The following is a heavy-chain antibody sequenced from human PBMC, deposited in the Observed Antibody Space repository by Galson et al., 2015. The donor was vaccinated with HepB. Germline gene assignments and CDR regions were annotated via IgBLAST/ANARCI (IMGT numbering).Heavy chain of an antibody. D-gene: IGHD2-2*02. CDR3: ARGLYFGP. CDR2: LYSGGNT. V-gene: IGHV3-66*01. Sequence: SLRLSCAASGFTVTTNYMNWVRQAPGKGLEWVAILYSGGNTYYANSVKGRFTISRDNSNNTLYLQMNSLTTEDTAVYYCARGLYFGPWGQGTLVTVSS. J-gene: IGHJ5*02. CDR1: GFTVTTNY.